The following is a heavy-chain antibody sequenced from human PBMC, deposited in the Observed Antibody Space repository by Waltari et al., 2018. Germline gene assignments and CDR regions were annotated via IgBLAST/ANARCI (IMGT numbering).Heavy chain of an antibody. V-gene: IGHV3-23*04. J-gene: IGHJ4*02. CDR2: ISDGGAGR. Sequence: EVQLVESGGGLVQPGGSLRLSCAASGFTFSSYIMNWVRQAPGKGLEWVSSISDGGAGRYDADSVKGRFTISRDDSKNTLYLQMNSLRVEDTAVYYCADRGANWGPFGYWGQGTLVTVSS. D-gene: IGHD7-27*01. CDR3: ADRGANWGPFGY. CDR1: GFTFSSYI.